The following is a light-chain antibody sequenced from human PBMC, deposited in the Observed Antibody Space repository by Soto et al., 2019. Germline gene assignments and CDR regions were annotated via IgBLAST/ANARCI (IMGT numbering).Light chain of an antibody. V-gene: IGKV3-15*01. CDR1: QSIGSS. Sequence: EIVMTQSPATLSVSPGERATLSCRASQSIGSSLAWYRQKPGQAPRLLIFGASTRATGIAARLSGSGSGTEFTLTISSLQSEDFAVYYCQQYSDWPWTFGRGTKLEI. CDR3: QQYSDWPWT. CDR2: GAS. J-gene: IGKJ1*01.